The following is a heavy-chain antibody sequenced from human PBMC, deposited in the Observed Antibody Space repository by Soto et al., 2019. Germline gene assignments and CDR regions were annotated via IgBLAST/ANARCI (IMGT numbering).Heavy chain of an antibody. J-gene: IGHJ4*02. CDR1: GYDFNTNW. CDR3: ARLPRDYGYTFDF. D-gene: IGHD5-18*01. CDR2: MYPGDSDT. V-gene: IGHV5-51*01. Sequence: GESLKISCRGSGYDFNTNWFGWVRQLPGRGLEWVGIMYPGDSDTRYNPSLQGHVTLSADVTVSTAFLQWRSLKTSDTGIYFCARLPRDYGYTFDFWGQGSLVTVSS.